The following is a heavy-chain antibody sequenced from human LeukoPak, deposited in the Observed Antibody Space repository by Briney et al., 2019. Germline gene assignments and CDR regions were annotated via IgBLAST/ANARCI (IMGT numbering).Heavy chain of an antibody. CDR2: SYWDDDK. Sequence: SGPTLVKPTQTLTLTCTFSGFSLSTSGVGVGWIRQPPGKAREWLALSYWDDDKRYSPSLKSRLTITKDTSKNQVVLTMTNMDPVDTATYYCAHSVLVRGVKNYYYYGMDVWGKGTTVTVSS. J-gene: IGHJ6*04. CDR3: AHSVLVRGVKNYYYYGMDV. D-gene: IGHD3-10*01. V-gene: IGHV2-5*02. CDR1: GFSLSTSGVG.